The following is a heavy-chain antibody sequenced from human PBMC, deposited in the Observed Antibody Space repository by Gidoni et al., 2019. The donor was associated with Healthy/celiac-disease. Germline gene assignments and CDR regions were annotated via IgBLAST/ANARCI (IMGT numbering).Heavy chain of an antibody. CDR2: ISGSGGST. CDR3: AKGRGSIAAADY. J-gene: IGHJ4*02. CDR1: GFTFSSYA. D-gene: IGHD6-13*01. V-gene: IGHV3-23*01. Sequence: EVQLLESGGGLVQPGGSLRLSCAASGFTFSSYAMSWVRQAPGKGLEWVSGISGSGGSTYYADSVKGRFTISRDNSKNTLYLQMNSLRAEDTAVDYCAKGRGSIAAADYWGQGTLVTVSS.